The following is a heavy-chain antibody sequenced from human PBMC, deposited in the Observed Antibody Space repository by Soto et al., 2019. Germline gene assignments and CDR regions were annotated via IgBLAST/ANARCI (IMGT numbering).Heavy chain of an antibody. D-gene: IGHD4-17*01. CDR3: AREYGDYRDAFDI. CDR1: GFTFSSYT. Sequence: GGSLRLSCAASGFTFSSYTMAWVRQAPGKGLEWVSSISGSGGSPSYADSVQGRFTISRDNPKNSLSLQMNSLRAEDTAVYYCAREYGDYRDAFDIWGQGTMVTVSS. CDR2: ISGSGGSP. V-gene: IGHV3-23*01. J-gene: IGHJ3*02.